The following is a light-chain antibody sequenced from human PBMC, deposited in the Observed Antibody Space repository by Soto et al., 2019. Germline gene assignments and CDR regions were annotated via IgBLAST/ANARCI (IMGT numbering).Light chain of an antibody. Sequence: QSALTQPASVSGSPGQSITISCAGSSSDFGAYDYVSWYQQRPVKAPKLMIFDVTNRPSGVSDRFSGSKSGNTASLTISGLQTEDEADYSRSSYTSSSTPYVFGTGTKVPVL. CDR3: SSYTSSSTPYV. V-gene: IGLV2-14*01. CDR2: DVT. J-gene: IGLJ1*01. CDR1: SSDFGAYDY.